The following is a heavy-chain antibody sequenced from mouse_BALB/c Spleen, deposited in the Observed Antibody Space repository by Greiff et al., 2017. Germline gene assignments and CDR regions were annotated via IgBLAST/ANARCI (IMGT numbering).Heavy chain of an antibody. V-gene: IGHV5-6-5*01. CDR3: ARGKDY. J-gene: IGHJ4*01. CDR2: ISSGGST. Sequence: EVQRVESGGGLVKPGGSLKLSCAASGFTFSSYAMSWVRQTPEKRLEWVASISSGGSTYYPDSVKGRFTISRDNARNILYLQMSSLRSEDTAMYYCARGKDYWGQGTSVTVSS. CDR1: GFTFSSYA.